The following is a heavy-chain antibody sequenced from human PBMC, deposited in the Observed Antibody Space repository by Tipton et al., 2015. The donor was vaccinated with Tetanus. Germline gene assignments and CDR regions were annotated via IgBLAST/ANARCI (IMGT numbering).Heavy chain of an antibody. Sequence: TLSLTCTVSGGSISSYYWSWIRQPPGKGLEWIGYIYYSGSTNYNPSLKSRVTISVDTSKNQFSLKLSSVTAADTAVYYCASGKNWNYNMDVWGQGTTVTVSS. CDR2: IYYSGST. D-gene: IGHD1-1*01. J-gene: IGHJ6*02. V-gene: IGHV4-59*01. CDR3: ASGKNWNYNMDV. CDR1: GGSISSYY.